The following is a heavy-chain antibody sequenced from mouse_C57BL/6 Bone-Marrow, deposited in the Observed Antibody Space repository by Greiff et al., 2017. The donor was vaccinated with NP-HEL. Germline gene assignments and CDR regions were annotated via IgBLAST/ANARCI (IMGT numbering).Heavy chain of an antibody. Sequence: QVQLQQSGAELVRPGASVKLSCKASGYTFTDYYINWVKQRPGQGLEWIARIYPGSGNTYYNEKVKGKVTLTAEKSSSTAYMQLSSLTSEDAAIYFCARSGYDDNWYFDVWGTGTTVTVSS. CDR1: GYTFTDYY. CDR3: ARSGYDDNWYFDV. CDR2: IYPGSGNT. D-gene: IGHD2-14*01. J-gene: IGHJ1*03. V-gene: IGHV1-76*01.